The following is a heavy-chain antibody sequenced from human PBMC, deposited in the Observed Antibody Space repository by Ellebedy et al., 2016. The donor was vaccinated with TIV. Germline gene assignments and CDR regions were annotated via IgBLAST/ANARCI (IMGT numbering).Heavy chain of an antibody. CDR1: GFTSSRFA. Sequence: GESLKISCAASGFTSSRFAMNWVRQAPGQGLEWVARVNNNNNPYYADSVRGRFTVTRDPSENTLYLQMNSLRVDDTATYYCAKHHPSSGRPTFEHWGDGALVTVSS. CDR3: AKHHPSSGRPTFEH. J-gene: IGHJ4*01. V-gene: IGHV3-23*05. D-gene: IGHD6-19*01. CDR2: VNNNNNP.